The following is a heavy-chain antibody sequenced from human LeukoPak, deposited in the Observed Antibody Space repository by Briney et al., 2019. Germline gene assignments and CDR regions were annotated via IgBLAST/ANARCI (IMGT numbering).Heavy chain of an antibody. Sequence: AETLSLTCSVSGGSISTYYWSWIRQPAGKGLECIGRIHTSGSTNSNPSLKSRVTMSVDTSKNQFSLKLTSVTAADTAVYYCARWSGDYSFDYWGQGTLVTVSS. CDR1: GGSISTYY. V-gene: IGHV4-4*07. J-gene: IGHJ4*02. CDR2: IHTSGST. CDR3: ARWSGDYSFDY. D-gene: IGHD3-3*01.